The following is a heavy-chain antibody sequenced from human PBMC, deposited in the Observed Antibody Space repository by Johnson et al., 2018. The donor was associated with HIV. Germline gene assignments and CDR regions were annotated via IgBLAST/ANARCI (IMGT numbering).Heavy chain of an antibody. CDR2: ISYDGSNK. CDR1: GLSFSNFG. V-gene: IGHV3-30*03. Sequence: QVHLVESGGGVVQPGKSLTLSCVASGLSFSNFGIHWVRQAPGKGLEWVAVISYDGSNKYYTDSVKGRFTISRDNSKNTLYLQMTSLNTDDTAFYYCATGDDDGFWGQGTMVTVSS. CDR3: ATGDDDGF. D-gene: IGHD5-12*01. J-gene: IGHJ3*01.